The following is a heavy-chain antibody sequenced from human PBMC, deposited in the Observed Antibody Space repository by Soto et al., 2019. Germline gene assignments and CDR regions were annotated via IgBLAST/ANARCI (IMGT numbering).Heavy chain of an antibody. CDR2: ISSSTTYI. D-gene: IGHD3-22*01. V-gene: IGHV3-21*03. J-gene: IGHJ3*02. CDR1: RFTFSSYT. Sequence: EVQLVVSGGGLVKPGGSLRLSCSASRFTFSSYTMNWVRQAPGKGLEWVSSISSSTTYIYYADSVKGRFTISRDNAKNSLYLQVNSLRAEDTAVYYCARDFDSSGYYGPVGAFDIWGQGTMVTVSS. CDR3: ARDFDSSGYYGPVGAFDI.